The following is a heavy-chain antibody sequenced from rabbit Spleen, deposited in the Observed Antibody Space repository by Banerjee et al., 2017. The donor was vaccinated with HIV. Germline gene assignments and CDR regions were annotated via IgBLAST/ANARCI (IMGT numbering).Heavy chain of an antibody. CDR1: GFTISSNY. V-gene: IGHV1S7*01. CDR3: ARGYPSDGWGL. D-gene: IGHD1-1*01. J-gene: IGHJ6*01. CDR2: IDPIFGTT. Sequence: QLVESRGGLVTPGGSLKLSCKASGFTISSNYWMNWVRQAPGKGLEWIGYIDPIFGTTSYASWVNGRFTISSDNAQNTVDLQMNSLTAADTATYFCARGYPSDGWGLWGPGTLVTVS.